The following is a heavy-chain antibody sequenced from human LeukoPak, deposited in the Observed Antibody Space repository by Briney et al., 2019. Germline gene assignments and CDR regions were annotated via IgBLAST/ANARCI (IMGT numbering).Heavy chain of an antibody. J-gene: IGHJ4*02. CDR1: GFTFSSYS. Sequence: NPGGSLRLSRAASGFTFSSYSMNWVRQAPGKGLEWVSSISSSSSYIYYADSVKGRFTISRDNAKNSLYLQMNSLRAEDTAVYYCASLGNTVTTSSGDYWGQGTLVTVSS. CDR3: ASLGNTVTTSSGDY. D-gene: IGHD4-17*01. V-gene: IGHV3-21*01. CDR2: ISSSSSYI.